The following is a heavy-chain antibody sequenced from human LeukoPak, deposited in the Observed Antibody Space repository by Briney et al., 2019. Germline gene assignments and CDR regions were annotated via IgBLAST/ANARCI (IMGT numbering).Heavy chain of an antibody. CDR1: EFTVDDTY. CDR3: ARQAAAGLDY. J-gene: IGHJ4*02. CDR2: VYSGGKT. D-gene: IGHD6-13*01. V-gene: IGHV3-66*02. Sequence: VGSLRLSCAASEFTVDDTYMSWVRQTPGKGLEWVSVVYSGGKTFYADSVKGRFTISGDTSKNTVYLQMNTLRADDTAVYYCARQAAAGLDYWGQGTLVTVSS.